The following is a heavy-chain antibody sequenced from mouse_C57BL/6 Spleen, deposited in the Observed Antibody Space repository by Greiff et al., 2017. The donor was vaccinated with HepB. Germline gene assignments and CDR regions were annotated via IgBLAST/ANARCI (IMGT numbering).Heavy chain of an antibody. J-gene: IGHJ1*03. Sequence: QVQLQQSGPELVKPGASVKISCKASGYAFSSSWMNWVKQRPGKGLEWIGRIYPGDGDTNYNGKFKGKATLTADKSSSTAYMQLSSLTSEDAAVYFCARDYYGAYFDVWGTGTTVTVSS. D-gene: IGHD1-1*01. CDR3: ARDYYGAYFDV. V-gene: IGHV1-82*01. CDR2: IYPGDGDT. CDR1: GYAFSSSW.